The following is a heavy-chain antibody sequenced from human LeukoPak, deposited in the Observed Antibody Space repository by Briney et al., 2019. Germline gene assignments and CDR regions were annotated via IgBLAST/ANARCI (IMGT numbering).Heavy chain of an antibody. J-gene: IGHJ6*02. CDR1: GFTFSSYA. D-gene: IGHD4-17*01. V-gene: IGHV3-23*01. CDR2: VSGSGGST. CDR3: AKALYSDTVTTSYYDGMDV. Sequence: GGSLRLSCAVSGFTFSSYAMSWVRKAQGPGMDWVSAVSGSGGSTYYADSVKGRFTISRDNSKNTLYLQMNSLRAEVTAVYYCAKALYSDTVTTSYYDGMDVWGQGTTVTVSS.